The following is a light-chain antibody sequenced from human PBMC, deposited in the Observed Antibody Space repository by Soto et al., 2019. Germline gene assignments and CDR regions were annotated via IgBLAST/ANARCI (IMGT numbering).Light chain of an antibody. CDR1: SSDVGGYNY. Sequence: SALTQPASVSRSPGQSITISCTGTSSDVGGYNYVSWYQQHPGKAPKLMIYEVSNRPSGVSNRFSGSKSGNTASLTISGLQAEDEADYYCSSYTSSSTPYVFGTGTKVTVL. J-gene: IGLJ1*01. CDR2: EVS. V-gene: IGLV2-14*01. CDR3: SSYTSSSTPYV.